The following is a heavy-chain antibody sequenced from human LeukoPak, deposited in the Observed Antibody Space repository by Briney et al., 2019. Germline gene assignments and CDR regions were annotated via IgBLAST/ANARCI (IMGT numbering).Heavy chain of an antibody. J-gene: IGHJ3*02. CDR2: IYSGGST. CDR1: GFTFSNYE. D-gene: IGHD5-18*01. Sequence: GGSLRLSCAASGFTFSNYEMNWVRLAPGKGLEWVSVIYSGGSTYYADSVKGRFTISRDNSKNTLYLQMNGLRAEDTAVYYCAGAKRNSYGYYVGAFDIWGQGTMVTVSS. CDR3: AGAKRNSYGYYVGAFDI. V-gene: IGHV3-66*01.